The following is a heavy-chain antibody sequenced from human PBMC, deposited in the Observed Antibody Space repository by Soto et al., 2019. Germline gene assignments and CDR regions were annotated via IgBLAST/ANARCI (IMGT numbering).Heavy chain of an antibody. CDR1: GGTFSSYA. CDR3: ARDRDYYDRQWVLIH. V-gene: IGHV1-69*01. Sequence: QVQLVQSGAEVKKPGSSVKVSCKASGGTFSSYAISWVRQAPGQGLEWMGGIIPIFGTANYAQKFQGRETITADESTRTAYMELSSLRSEDTAVYYCARDRDYYDRQWVLIHWGQGTLVTVSS. J-gene: IGHJ4*02. D-gene: IGHD3-22*01. CDR2: IIPIFGTA.